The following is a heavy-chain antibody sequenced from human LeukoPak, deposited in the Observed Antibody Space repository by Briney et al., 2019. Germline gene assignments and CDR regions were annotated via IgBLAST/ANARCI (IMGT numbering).Heavy chain of an antibody. V-gene: IGHV4-34*01. CDR2: INHSGST. CDR1: GGFFSGYY. Sequence: SETLSLTCAVYGGFFSGYYWSWIRQPPGKGLEWIGEINHSGSTNYNPSLKSRVTISVDTSKNQFSLKLSSVTAADTAVYYCARFMITFGGVIVKGIDYWGQGTLVTVSS. J-gene: IGHJ4*02. D-gene: IGHD3-16*02. CDR3: ARFMITFGGVIVKGIDY.